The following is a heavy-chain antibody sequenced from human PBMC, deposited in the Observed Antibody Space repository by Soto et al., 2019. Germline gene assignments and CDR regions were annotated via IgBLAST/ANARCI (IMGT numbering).Heavy chain of an antibody. CDR2: ITTRNGNA. V-gene: IGHV1-18*01. Sequence: ASVKVSCKASGYTFTNNEINWVRQAPGQGLEWVGRITTRNGNADYAQGLQGRVTMTTDTYASTAYIELRSLRTDDTAGYYFAREVWVSVFGSRPRGLDVWGQGTTVTVSS. D-gene: IGHD2-8*01. J-gene: IGHJ6*02. CDR3: AREVWVSVFGSRPRGLDV. CDR1: GYTFTNNE.